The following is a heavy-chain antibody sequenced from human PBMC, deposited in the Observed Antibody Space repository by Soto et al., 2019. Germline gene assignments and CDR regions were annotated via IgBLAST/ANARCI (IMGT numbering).Heavy chain of an antibody. D-gene: IGHD1-1*01. V-gene: IGHV4-31*03. CDR1: GGSISSGGYY. Sequence: SETLSLTCTVSGGSISSGGYYWSWIRQHPGKGLEWIGYIYYSGSTYYNPSLKSRVTISVDTSKNQFSLKLSSVTAADTAVYYCARVGRVQRPTSGPKKFDPWGQGTLVTVSS. CDR2: IYYSGST. CDR3: ARVGRVQRPTSGPKKFDP. J-gene: IGHJ5*02.